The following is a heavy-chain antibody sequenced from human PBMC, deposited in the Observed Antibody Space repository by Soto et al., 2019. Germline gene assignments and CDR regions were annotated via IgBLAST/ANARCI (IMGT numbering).Heavy chain of an antibody. V-gene: IGHV2-5*02. J-gene: IGHJ5*01. CDR2: TYWDANK. D-gene: IGHD2-21*01. CDR3: EHRGDYYSDWSAS. CDR1: GISLSTSGVG. Sequence: QITLKASGPTLVKPTQTLTLTCTFSGISLSTSGVGVGWIRQPPGKALEWLALTYWDANKRNTPSLKTRLNITKDTSNSQRFPTSNNMHPAATATYCREHRGDYYSDWSASWGRRTLVTV.